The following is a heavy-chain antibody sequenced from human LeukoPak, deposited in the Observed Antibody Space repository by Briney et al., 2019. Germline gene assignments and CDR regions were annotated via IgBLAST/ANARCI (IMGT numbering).Heavy chain of an antibody. D-gene: IGHD3-10*01. Sequence: PSETLSLTCAVYGGSFSDYYWAWIRQPPGKGLEWIGEINHNGGINYNPSLKSRVTLSSDTSMNHVSLRLTSVTAADTGVYYCVRGFLAHFYGSSSHDYWGQGTLVSVSS. CDR3: VRGFLAHFYGSSSHDY. V-gene: IGHV4-34*01. CDR2: INHNGGI. CDR1: GGSFSDYY. J-gene: IGHJ4*02.